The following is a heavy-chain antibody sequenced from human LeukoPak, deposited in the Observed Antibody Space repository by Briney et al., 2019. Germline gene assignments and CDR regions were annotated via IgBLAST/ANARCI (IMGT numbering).Heavy chain of an antibody. V-gene: IGHV4-38-2*02. CDR2: IYHSGST. J-gene: IGHJ4*02. D-gene: IGHD3-22*01. CDR1: GYSISSGYY. Sequence: SETLSLTCTVSGYSISSGYYWGWIRQPPGKGLEWIGSIYHSGSTYYNPSLKSRVTISVDTSKNQFSLKLSSVTAADTAVYYCAALSDSSGYSNHYWGQGTLVTVSS. CDR3: AALSDSSGYSNHY.